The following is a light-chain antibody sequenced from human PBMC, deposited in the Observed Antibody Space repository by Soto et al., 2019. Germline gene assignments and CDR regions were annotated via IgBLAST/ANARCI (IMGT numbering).Light chain of an antibody. CDR3: QSYDSSLSAVV. V-gene: IGLV1-40*01. CDR2: GNS. Sequence: QAVVTQPPSVSGAPGQRVTISCTGSSSNIGAGYDVHWYQQLPGTAPKLLIYGNSNRPSGVPDRFSGSKSGTSASLDITGLQAEDEADYYCQSYDSSLSAVVFGVGTKLTV. CDR1: SSNIGAGYD. J-gene: IGLJ2*01.